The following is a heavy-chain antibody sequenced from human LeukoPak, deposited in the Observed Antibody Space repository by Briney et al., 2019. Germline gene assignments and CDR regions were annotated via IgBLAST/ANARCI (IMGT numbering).Heavy chain of an antibody. CDR1: GFTFISYS. D-gene: IGHD4-17*01. CDR2: ISNSSPNI. J-gene: IGHJ4*02. V-gene: IGHV3-21*01. Sequence: GGSLRLSCAASGFTFISYSMNWVRQAPGKGLEWVSSISNSSPNIYYADSVKGRFTISRDSAKDSLFLQMNSLRAEDTAVYYCARVFIGDYGDYQFDYWGQGTLVTVSS. CDR3: ARVFIGDYGDYQFDY.